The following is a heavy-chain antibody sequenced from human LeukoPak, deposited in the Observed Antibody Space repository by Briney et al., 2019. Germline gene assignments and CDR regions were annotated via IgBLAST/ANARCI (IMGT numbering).Heavy chain of an antibody. J-gene: IGHJ4*02. D-gene: IGHD6-13*01. CDR3: ARYSSGSCYDY. Sequence: PGGSLRLSCAASGFTFTTYAMHWVRQAPGRGLEYASAISTDGGGTYYANSVKGRFTISRDNSKNTLYLQMGSLRVEDMAVYYCARYSSGSCYDYWGQGTLVTVSS. CDR2: ISTDGGGT. CDR1: GFTFTTYA. V-gene: IGHV3-64*01.